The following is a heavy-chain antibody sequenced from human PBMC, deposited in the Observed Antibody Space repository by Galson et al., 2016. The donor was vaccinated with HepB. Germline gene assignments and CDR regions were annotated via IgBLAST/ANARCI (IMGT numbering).Heavy chain of an antibody. Sequence: SLRLSCAASGFTFSSYAMSWLRQAPGKGLEWVSAISGSGGITYYAESVKGRFTISRDNSNNTLYLEMNSLRAEDTAVYYCATAILRYWYFDQWGRGTLVTVST. CDR1: GFTFSSYA. CDR3: ATAILRYWYFDQ. CDR2: ISGSGGIT. D-gene: IGHD3-9*01. V-gene: IGHV3-23*01. J-gene: IGHJ2*01.